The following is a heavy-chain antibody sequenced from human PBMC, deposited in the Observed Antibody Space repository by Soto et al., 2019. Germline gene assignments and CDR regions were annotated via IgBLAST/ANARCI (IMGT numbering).Heavy chain of an antibody. D-gene: IGHD5-12*01. CDR3: ASCNCGHSGYGSPFDY. J-gene: IGHJ4*02. CDR2: ISAYNGNT. V-gene: IGHV1-18*04. CDR1: GYTFTSYG. Sequence: ASVKVSCKXSGYTFTSYGISWVRQAPGQGLEWMGWISAYNGNTNYAQKLQGRVTMTTDTSTSTAYMELRSLRSDDTAVYYCASCNCGHSGYGSPFDYWGQGTLVTVSS.